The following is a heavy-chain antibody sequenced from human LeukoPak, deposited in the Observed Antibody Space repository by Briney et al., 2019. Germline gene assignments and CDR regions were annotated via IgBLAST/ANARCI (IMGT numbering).Heavy chain of an antibody. CDR1: GFTFSSYA. V-gene: IGHV3-23*01. CDR2: ISGSGGST. CDR3: AKDSVRWLQGSSDY. Sequence: PGGSLRLSCAASGFTFSSYAMTWIRQAPGKGLEWVSSISGSGGSTYYADSVKGRFTISRDNSKNTLYLQMNSLRAEDTAVYYCAKDSVRWLQGSSDYWGQGTLVTVSS. J-gene: IGHJ4*02. D-gene: IGHD5-24*01.